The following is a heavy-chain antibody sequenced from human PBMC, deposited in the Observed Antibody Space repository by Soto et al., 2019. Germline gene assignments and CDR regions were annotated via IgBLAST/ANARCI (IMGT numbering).Heavy chain of an antibody. J-gene: IGHJ5*02. CDR2: IVLGNGNT. CDR3: ATRIGNIGWYWLDT. Sequence: GASVKVSCKASGFTFSSSAVQWVRQARGQRLEWIGWIVLGNGNTNYAQKFQERVTITRDMSTSTAYMEVRSLTSDDTAVYYCATRIGNIGWYWLDTWGQGTLVTV. CDR1: GFTFSSSA. V-gene: IGHV1-58*01. D-gene: IGHD6-19*01.